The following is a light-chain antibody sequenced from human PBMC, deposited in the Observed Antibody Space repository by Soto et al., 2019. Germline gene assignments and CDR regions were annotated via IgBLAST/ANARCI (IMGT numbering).Light chain of an antibody. V-gene: IGKV1-9*01. J-gene: IGKJ5*01. CDR3: QQLHGYPIT. CDR1: QGIDTS. Sequence: ILLTQSPSSLSASVGDRVTITCRASQGIDTSFAWYQQKPGKAPKLLIYAASNFQSGVPSRFSGSGSGTHFTLTISGLQPEDFATYFCQQLHGYPITFGRGTRLEI. CDR2: AAS.